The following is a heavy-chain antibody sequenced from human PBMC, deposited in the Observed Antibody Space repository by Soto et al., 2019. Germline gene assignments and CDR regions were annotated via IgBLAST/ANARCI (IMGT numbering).Heavy chain of an antibody. Sequence: QVQLQESGPGLVKPSGTLSLSCAVSGGSISNTKWWTWVRQAPGKGLEWMGEFSRSEGSTYNPSLKGRVAMSRDTSNTQSSLRLSSVTAADTAVYYCATQTISYTWDVWGQGTTVTVS. CDR1: GGSISNTKW. J-gene: IGHJ6*02. V-gene: IGHV4-4*02. D-gene: IGHD1-1*01. CDR3: ATQTISYTWDV. CDR2: FSRSEGS.